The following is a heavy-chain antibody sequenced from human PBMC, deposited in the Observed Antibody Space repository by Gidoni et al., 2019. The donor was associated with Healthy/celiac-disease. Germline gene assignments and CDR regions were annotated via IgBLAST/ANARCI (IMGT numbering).Heavy chain of an antibody. V-gene: IGHV3-30*01. J-gene: IGHJ6*02. CDR3: AREYCSGGSCYGMDV. CDR1: GFTFSSYA. D-gene: IGHD2-15*01. Sequence: QVQLVESGGGVVQPGGSLRLSCAASGFTFSSYAMHWVRQAPGKGLEWVAVISYDGSNKYYADSVKGRFTISRDNSKNTLYLQMNSLRAEDTAVYYCAREYCSGGSCYGMDVWGQGTTVTVSS. CDR2: ISYDGSNK.